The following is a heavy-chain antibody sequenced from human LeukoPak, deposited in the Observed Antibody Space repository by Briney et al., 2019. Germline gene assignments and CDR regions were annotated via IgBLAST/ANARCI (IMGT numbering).Heavy chain of an antibody. CDR3: ARDGIAWFGDSLLYYGMDV. CDR2: ISSSSSYI. D-gene: IGHD3-10*01. Sequence: KPGGSLRLSCAASEFTFSSYSMNWVRQAPGKGLEWVSSISSSSSYIYYADSVKGRFTISRDNAKNSLYLQMNSLRAEDTAVYYCARDGIAWFGDSLLYYGMDVWGQGTTVTVSS. J-gene: IGHJ6*02. CDR1: EFTFSSYS. V-gene: IGHV3-21*01.